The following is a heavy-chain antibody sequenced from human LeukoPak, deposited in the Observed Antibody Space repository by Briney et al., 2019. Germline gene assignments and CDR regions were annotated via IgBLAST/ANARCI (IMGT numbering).Heavy chain of an antibody. Sequence: ASVKVSCKASGYTFTSYYMHWVRQAPGQGLEWMGIINPSGGSTSYAQKFQGRVTTTRDMSTSTVYMELSSLRSEDTAVYYCARDQNYYGSGSYYNPLYYFDYWGQGTLVTVSS. CDR3: ARDQNYYGSGSYYNPLYYFDY. CDR2: INPSGGST. D-gene: IGHD3-10*01. J-gene: IGHJ4*02. V-gene: IGHV1-46*01. CDR1: GYTFTSYY.